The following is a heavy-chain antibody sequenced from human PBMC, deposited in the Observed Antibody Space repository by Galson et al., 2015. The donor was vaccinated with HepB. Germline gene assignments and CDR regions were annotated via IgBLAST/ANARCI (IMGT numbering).Heavy chain of an antibody. CDR1: GYTLTELS. J-gene: IGHJ4*02. CDR3: ATSYGSGSYEGLSSFDY. CDR2: FDPEDGET. Sequence: SVKVSCKVSGYTLTELSTHRVRQAPGKGLEWMGGFDPEDGETIYAQKFQGRVTMTEDTSTDTAYMELSSLRSEDTAVYYCATSYGSGSYEGLSSFDYWGQGTLVTVSS. V-gene: IGHV1-24*01. D-gene: IGHD3-10*01.